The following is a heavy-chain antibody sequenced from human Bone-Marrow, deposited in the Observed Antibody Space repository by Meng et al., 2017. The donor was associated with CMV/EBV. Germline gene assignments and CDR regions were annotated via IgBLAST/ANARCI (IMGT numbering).Heavy chain of an antibody. CDR1: GFTFSNYG. V-gene: IGHV3-30*19. J-gene: IGHJ4*02. D-gene: IGHD5-18*01. CDR3: ARGAIGYSYGLRFDY. Sequence: SGFTFSNYGMHWVRQAPGKGLEWVAAISYDGSNKYYADSVKGRFTISRDNSKNTLYLQMNSLRAEDTAVYYCARGAIGYSYGLRFDYWRQGTLVTVSS. CDR2: ISYDGSNK.